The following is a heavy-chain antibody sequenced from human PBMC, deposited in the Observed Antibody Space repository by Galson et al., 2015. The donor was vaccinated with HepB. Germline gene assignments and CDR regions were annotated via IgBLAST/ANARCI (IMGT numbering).Heavy chain of an antibody. CDR2: VFYRGST. D-gene: IGHD3-22*01. V-gene: IGHV4-59*01. CDR3: ARVSRNSSGSYHRRGAFDI. CDR1: GGSINSYY. Sequence: ETLSLTCTVSGGSINSYYWTWIRQSPGKGLEWVGYVFYRGSTDYNPSLKSRATISVDPSKNQFSLRLTSVTAEDTAVYYCARVSRNSSGSYHRRGAFDIWGQGTVVTVSS. J-gene: IGHJ3*02.